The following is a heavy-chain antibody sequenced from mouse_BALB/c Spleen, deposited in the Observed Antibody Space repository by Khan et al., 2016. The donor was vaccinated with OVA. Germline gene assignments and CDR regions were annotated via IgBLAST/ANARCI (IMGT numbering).Heavy chain of an antibody. D-gene: IGHD1-1*02. CDR2: ISTYYGDA. CDR1: GYTFTDYA. V-gene: IGHV1S137*01. Sequence: QLQQSGAELVRPGVSVKISCKGSGYTFTDYAMHWVKQSHAKSLEWIGVISTYYGDADYSQKFKDKATLTVDRSSSTAYMELASLTFEDSAIYYCARGGKFAYWGQGTLVTVSS. J-gene: IGHJ3*01. CDR3: ARGGKFAY.